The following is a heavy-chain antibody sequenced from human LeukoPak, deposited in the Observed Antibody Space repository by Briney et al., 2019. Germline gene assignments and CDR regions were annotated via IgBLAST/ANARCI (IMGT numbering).Heavy chain of an antibody. CDR3: AREVGKTLDY. Sequence: SETLSLTCAVYGGSSSGYYWSWIRQPPGKGLEWIGEINHSGSTNYNPSLKSRVTISVDTSKNQFSLKLSSVTAADTAVYYCAREVGKTLDYWGQGTLVTVSS. CDR2: INHSGST. CDR1: GGSSSGYY. J-gene: IGHJ4*02. D-gene: IGHD1-26*01. V-gene: IGHV4-34*01.